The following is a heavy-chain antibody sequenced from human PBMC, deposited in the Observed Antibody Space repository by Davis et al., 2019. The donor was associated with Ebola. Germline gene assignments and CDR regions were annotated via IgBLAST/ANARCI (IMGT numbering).Heavy chain of an antibody. CDR2: ISAYNGNT. J-gene: IGHJ5*02. CDR3: ARAVTMVLPSGWFDP. V-gene: IGHV1-18*01. Sequence: AASVKVSCKASGYTFTSYGISWVRQAPGQGLEWMGWISAYNGNTNYAQNLQGRVTMTTDTSTSTAYMEVRSRRYDDTAVYYCARAVTMVLPSGWFDPWGQGTLVTVSS. D-gene: IGHD3-10*01. CDR1: GYTFTSYG.